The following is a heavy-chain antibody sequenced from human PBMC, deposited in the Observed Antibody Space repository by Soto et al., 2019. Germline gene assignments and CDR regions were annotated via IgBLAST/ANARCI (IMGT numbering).Heavy chain of an antibody. D-gene: IGHD5-12*01. J-gene: IGHJ4*02. CDR1: GFTFSSYG. Sequence: QVQLVESGGGVVQPGRSLRLSCAASGFTFSSYGMHWVRQAPGKGLEWVAVIWYDGSNKYYADSVKGRFTISRDNSKNTLYLQMNSLRAEDTAVYYCAREDSGYGSNDYWGKGTLVTVSS. CDR3: AREDSGYGSNDY. CDR2: IWYDGSNK. V-gene: IGHV3-33*01.